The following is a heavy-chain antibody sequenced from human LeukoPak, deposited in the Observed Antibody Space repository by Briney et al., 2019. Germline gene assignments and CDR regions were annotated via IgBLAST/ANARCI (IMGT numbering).Heavy chain of an antibody. CDR2: ISYDGSNK. D-gene: IGHD3-16*01. Sequence: GGSLRLSCAASGFTFSSYAMHWVRQAPGKGLEWVAVISYDGSNKYYADSVKGRFTISRDNSKNTLYLQMNSLRADDTAVYYCASLIRFFNYWGQGTLVTVSS. J-gene: IGHJ4*02. V-gene: IGHV3-30*04. CDR3: ASLIRFFNY. CDR1: GFTFSSYA.